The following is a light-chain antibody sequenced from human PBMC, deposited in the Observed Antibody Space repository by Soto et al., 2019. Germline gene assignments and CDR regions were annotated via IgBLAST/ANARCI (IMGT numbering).Light chain of an antibody. J-gene: IGKJ1*01. CDR3: QPYGSPGT. CDR1: QSVSNNY. V-gene: IGKV3-20*01. CDR2: GAS. Sequence: ELVLTHSPGTPSLSPGQRATLSCMASQSVSNNYLAWYQQKPGQAPRLLIYGASNRATGIPDRFSGIGSGTYFPLTISRMQPEDFAVYYCQPYGSPGTFGQGTKVDI.